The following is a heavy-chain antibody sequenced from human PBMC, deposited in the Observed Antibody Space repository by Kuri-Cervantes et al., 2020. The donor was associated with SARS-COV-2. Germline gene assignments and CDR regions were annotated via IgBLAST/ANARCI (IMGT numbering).Heavy chain of an antibody. J-gene: IGHJ6*04. Sequence: SETLSLTCGISGDSVSTNTAAWNWIRQSPSRGLEWLGRTYYRSKWYVDYAVPVRSRITINPDTSKNQISLKLSSVTAADTAVYYCARAPISITIFGVVNGSFLDVWGKGTTVTVSS. V-gene: IGHV6-1*01. CDR1: GDSVSTNTAA. D-gene: IGHD3-3*01. CDR2: TYYRSKWYV. CDR3: ARAPISITIFGVVNGSFLDV.